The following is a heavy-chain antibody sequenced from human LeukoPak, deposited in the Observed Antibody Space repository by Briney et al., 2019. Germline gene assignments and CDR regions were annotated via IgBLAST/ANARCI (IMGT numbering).Heavy chain of an antibody. D-gene: IGHD3-9*01. CDR3: AKDIDDILTGVFDP. J-gene: IGHJ5*02. CDR2: ISWNSGSI. V-gene: IGHV3-9*01. Sequence: GGFLRLSLAASWIHLCDYSMHRGRPAPREGPGGGSGISWNSGSIGYADSVKGRFTISRDNAKNSLYLQMNSLRAEDTALYYCAKDIDDILTGVFDPWGQGTLVTVSS. CDR1: IHLCDYS.